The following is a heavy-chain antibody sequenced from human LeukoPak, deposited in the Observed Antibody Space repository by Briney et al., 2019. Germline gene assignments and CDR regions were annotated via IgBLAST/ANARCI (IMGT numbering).Heavy chain of an antibody. CDR3: ARGPPITMVRGVIGTGNWFDP. CDR1: GVYITNGLYF. V-gene: IGHV4-61*02. CDR2: IYSNGDT. J-gene: IGHJ5*02. D-gene: IGHD3-10*01. Sequence: SETLSLTCTVSGVYITNGLYFWNWIRQPAGKGLEWIGRIYSNGDTNYNPSLKSRVTISQDRTRNQFSLKLSSVTAADTAVYYCARGPPITMVRGVIGTGNWFDPWGQGTLVTVSS.